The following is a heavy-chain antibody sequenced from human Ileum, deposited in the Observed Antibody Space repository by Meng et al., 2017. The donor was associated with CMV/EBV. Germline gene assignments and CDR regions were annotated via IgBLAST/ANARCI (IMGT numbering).Heavy chain of an antibody. V-gene: IGHV4-4*01. CDR2: IHRSGRT. D-gene: IGHD2-21*02. J-gene: IGHJ4*02. CDR1: GDSISSNKW. Sequence: GSLRLSCAVFGDSISSNKWWSWVRQSPGKVLEWIGEIHRSGRTNYNPSLKSRVTMSIDKSKNQFSLKRSSVTAADTAVYFCARGGDWRFDYWGQGALVTVSS. CDR3: ARGGDWRFDY.